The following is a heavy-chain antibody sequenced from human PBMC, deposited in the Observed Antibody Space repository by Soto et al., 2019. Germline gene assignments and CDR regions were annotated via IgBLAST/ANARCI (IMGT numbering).Heavy chain of an antibody. V-gene: IGHV4-59*01. J-gene: IGHJ5*02. Sequence: SETLSLTCTVSGGSISSYYWSWIRQPPGKGLEWIGYIYYSGSTNYNPSLKSRVTISVDTSKNQFSLKLSSVTVADSAVFYCARDLRGGGWLSGWFDPWGQGTLVTVAS. CDR2: IYYSGST. CDR1: GGSISSYY. D-gene: IGHD6-19*01. CDR3: ARDLRGGGWLSGWFDP.